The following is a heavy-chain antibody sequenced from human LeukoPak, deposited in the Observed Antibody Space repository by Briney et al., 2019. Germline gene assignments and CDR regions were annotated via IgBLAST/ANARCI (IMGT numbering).Heavy chain of an antibody. J-gene: IGHJ6*02. D-gene: IGHD3-16*01. CDR3: ARPMGRYYYYGMDV. Sequence: ASVKVSCKASGYTFTSYDINWVRQAPGQGLEWMGWINTNTGNAAYAQGLTGRSVFSLDTSVSTAYLEISSLKAEDTAVYYCARPMGRYYYYGMDVWGQGTTVTVS. CDR1: GYTFTSYD. V-gene: IGHV7-4-1*02. CDR2: INTNTGNA.